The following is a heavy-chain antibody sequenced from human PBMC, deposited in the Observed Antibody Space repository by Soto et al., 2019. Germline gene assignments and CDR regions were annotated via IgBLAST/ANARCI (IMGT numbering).Heavy chain of an antibody. V-gene: IGHV3-48*01. CDR3: AREGEPLPASAARDAFAI. CDR2: ISSSSSTI. D-gene: IGHD1-26*01. Sequence: EVQLVESGGGLVQPGGSLRLSCAASGFTFSSYSMNWVRQAPGKGLEWVSYISSSSSTIYYADSVKGRFTISRDNAKNSLYLQINRLRAEDTAVYYCAREGEPLPASAARDAFAIWGQGTMVTVSS. CDR1: GFTFSSYS. J-gene: IGHJ3*02.